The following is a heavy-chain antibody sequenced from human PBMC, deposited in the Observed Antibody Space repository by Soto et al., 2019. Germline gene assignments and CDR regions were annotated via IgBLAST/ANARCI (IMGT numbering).Heavy chain of an antibody. CDR1: GFTFDDYA. CDR2: ISWNSGSI. J-gene: IGHJ4*02. CDR3: AKSSVAGYFDY. V-gene: IGHV3-9*01. D-gene: IGHD6-19*01. Sequence: SLRLSCAASGFTFDDYAMHWVRQAPGKGLEWVSGISWNSGSIGYADSVKGRFTISRDNAKNSLYLQMNSLRAEDTALYYCAKSSVAGYFDYWGQGTLVTVSS.